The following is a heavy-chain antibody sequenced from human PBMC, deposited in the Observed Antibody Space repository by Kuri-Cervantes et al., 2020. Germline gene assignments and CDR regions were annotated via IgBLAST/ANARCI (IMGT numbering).Heavy chain of an antibody. CDR3: ARDYVWGSYRLIDY. Sequence: SETLSLTCTVSGGSISSSSYYWSWIRQPPGKGLEWIGYIYYSGSTNYNPSLKSRVTISVDTSKNQFSLKLSSVTAADTAVYYCARDYVWGSYRLIDYWGQGTLVTVSS. D-gene: IGHD3-16*02. CDR2: IYYSGST. CDR1: GGSISSSSYY. V-gene: IGHV4-61*01. J-gene: IGHJ4*02.